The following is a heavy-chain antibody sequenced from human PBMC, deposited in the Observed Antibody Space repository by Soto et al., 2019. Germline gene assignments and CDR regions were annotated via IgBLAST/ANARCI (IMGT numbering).Heavy chain of an antibody. J-gene: IGHJ6*02. CDR3: ARGRDSSSWYYYYGMDV. Sequence: LRLSCAASGFTFSSYDMHWVRQATGKGLEWVSAIGTAGDTYYPGSVKGRFTISRENAKNSLYLQMNSLRAEDTAVYYCARGRDSSSWYYYYGMDVWGQGTTVTVSS. D-gene: IGHD6-13*01. CDR2: IGTAGDT. V-gene: IGHV3-13*01. CDR1: GFTFSSYD.